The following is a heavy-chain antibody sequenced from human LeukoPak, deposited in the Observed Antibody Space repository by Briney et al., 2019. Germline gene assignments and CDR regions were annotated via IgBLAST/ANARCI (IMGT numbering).Heavy chain of an antibody. CDR3: ARDQITMVRGVSRYYYYYYGMDV. Sequence: SETLSLTCTVSGGSISSSSYYWSWIRQPPGKGLEWVGEINHSGSTNYNPALKSRVTISVDTSKNQFSLKLSSVTAADTAVYYCARDQITMVRGVSRYYYYYYGMDVWGKGTTVTVSS. CDR2: INHSGST. D-gene: IGHD3-10*01. V-gene: IGHV4-39*07. CDR1: GGSISSSSYY. J-gene: IGHJ6*04.